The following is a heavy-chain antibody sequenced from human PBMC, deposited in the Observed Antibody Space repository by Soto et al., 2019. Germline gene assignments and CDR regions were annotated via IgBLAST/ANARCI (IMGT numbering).Heavy chain of an antibody. CDR1: GFTFSNAW. CDR2: IKSKTDGGTT. CDR3: TTGDGVCYWCVVRFDY. Sequence: GSLRLSCAASGFTFSNAWMSWVRQAPGKGLEWVGRIKSKTDGGTTDYAAPVKGRFTISRDDSKNTLYLQMNSLKTEDTAVYYCTTGDGVCYWCVVRFDYWGQGTLVTVSS. D-gene: IGHD2-8*01. J-gene: IGHJ4*02. V-gene: IGHV3-15*01.